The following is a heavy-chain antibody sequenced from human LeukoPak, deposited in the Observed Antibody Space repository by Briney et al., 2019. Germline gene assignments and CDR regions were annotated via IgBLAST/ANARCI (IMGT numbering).Heavy chain of an antibody. Sequence: GGSLRLSCAASGFTFSSYSMNWVRQAPGKGLEWVSSISSSSGYMYDADSVKGRFTISTDNAKNSLHLQMNSLRAEDTAVYYCARTLSRDSGGAFDIWGQGTMVTVSS. V-gene: IGHV3-21*01. CDR3: ARTLSRDSGGAFDI. CDR2: ISSSSGYM. D-gene: IGHD1-26*01. J-gene: IGHJ3*02. CDR1: GFTFSSYS.